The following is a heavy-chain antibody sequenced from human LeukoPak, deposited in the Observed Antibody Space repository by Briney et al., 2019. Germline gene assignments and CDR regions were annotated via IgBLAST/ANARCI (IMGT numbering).Heavy chain of an antibody. CDR1: DDSISDYY. CDR2: FYNSGRS. D-gene: IGHD3-16*01. Sequence: SETLSLTCTVSDDSISDYYRRWIRQPPGKGLEWIGYFYNSGRSTYNPSLKSRVTISADTSKNHFSLKLNSVTTADTAVYYCTRGTGWLIDYWGQGSLVTVSS. J-gene: IGHJ4*02. V-gene: IGHV4-59*01. CDR3: TRGTGWLIDY.